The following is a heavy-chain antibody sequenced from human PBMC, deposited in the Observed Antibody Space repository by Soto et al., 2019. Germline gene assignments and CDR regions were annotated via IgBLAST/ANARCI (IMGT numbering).Heavy chain of an antibody. CDR3: EREEKTGFDS. Sequence: QVQLVQSGAEVKKPGASVKVSCKASGYTFTGYYMHWVRQAPGQGLEWMGWINPNNGDTKYAQRFQGRVTVTRDTSSNTIYMELRRLTSDDTAVYYCEREEKTGFDSWGQGPLVTVSS. V-gene: IGHV1-2*02. J-gene: IGHJ5*01. D-gene: IGHD1-1*01. CDR1: GYTFTGYY. CDR2: INPNNGDT.